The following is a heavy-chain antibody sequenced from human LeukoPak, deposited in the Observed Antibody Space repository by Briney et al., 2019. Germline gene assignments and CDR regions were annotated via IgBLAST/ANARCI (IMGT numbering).Heavy chain of an antibody. Sequence: GGSLRLSCAASGFTFSNNCMTWIRQAPGKGLEWVAKIKQDGSEKYYVDSVKGRFTISRDNAKNSLYLHMNSLRAEDTAVYYCARDTPMVRGIDYWGQGTLVTVSS. CDR1: GFTFSNNC. CDR3: ARDTPMVRGIDY. CDR2: IKQDGSEK. J-gene: IGHJ4*02. D-gene: IGHD3-10*01. V-gene: IGHV3-7*03.